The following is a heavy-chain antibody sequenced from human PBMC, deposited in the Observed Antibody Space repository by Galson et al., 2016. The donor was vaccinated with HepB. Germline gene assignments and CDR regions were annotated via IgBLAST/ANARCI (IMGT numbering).Heavy chain of an antibody. D-gene: IGHD6-13*01. Sequence: SLRLSCAASGFSISSYSFNWVRQAPGKGLEWVSHIGSGGSTISYADSVKGRFTISRDNAKHSLYLLMNSLRDEDTAVYYCARDGGQQLVRWAVLLKVESYYPIDVWGQGTTVTVSS. CDR3: ARDGGQQLVRWAVLLKVESYYPIDV. V-gene: IGHV3-48*02. CDR2: IGSGGSTI. CDR1: GFSISSYS. J-gene: IGHJ6*02.